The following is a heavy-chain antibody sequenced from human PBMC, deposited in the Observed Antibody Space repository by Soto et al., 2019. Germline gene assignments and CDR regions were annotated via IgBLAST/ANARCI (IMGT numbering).Heavy chain of an antibody. CDR2: ISAYNGNT. V-gene: IGHV1-18*01. J-gene: IGHJ4*02. D-gene: IGHD6-19*01. CDR1: GYTFTSYG. Sequence: ASVKVSCKASGYTFTSYGISWVRQAPGQGLEWMGWISAYNGNTNYAQKLQGRVTMTTDTSTSTAYMELRSLRSDDTAVYYCARDLDHSSGWSGHFDYWGQGTLVTVSS. CDR3: ARDLDHSSGWSGHFDY.